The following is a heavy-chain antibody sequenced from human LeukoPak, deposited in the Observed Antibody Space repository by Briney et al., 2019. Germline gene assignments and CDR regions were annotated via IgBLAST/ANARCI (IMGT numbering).Heavy chain of an antibody. V-gene: IGHV3-49*04. CDR1: GFTFGDYA. CDR3: TRGYSIDY. D-gene: IGHD4-11*01. CDR2: IRSKASGGTT. J-gene: IGHJ4*02. Sequence: PGRSLRLSCTASGFTFGDYAMSWVCQAPGEGLEWVGFIRSKASGGTTEYTASVKGRFTISRDDSKSIAYLQMNSLITEDTAIYYCTRGYSIDYWGQGTQVTVSS.